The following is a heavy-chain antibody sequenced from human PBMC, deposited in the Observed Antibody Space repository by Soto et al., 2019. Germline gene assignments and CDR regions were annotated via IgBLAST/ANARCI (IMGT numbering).Heavy chain of an antibody. CDR3: ARATYYDILTGYYNASMEYYYYGMDV. CDR1: GGTFSSYA. V-gene: IGHV1-2*04. D-gene: IGHD3-9*01. Sequence: ASVKVSCKASGGTFSSYAISWVRQAPGQGLEWMGGIIPNSGSTNYAQKFQGWVTMTRDTSISTAYMELSRLRSDDTAVYYCARATYYDILTGYYNASMEYYYYGMDVWGQGTTVTVSS. J-gene: IGHJ6*02. CDR2: IIPNSGST.